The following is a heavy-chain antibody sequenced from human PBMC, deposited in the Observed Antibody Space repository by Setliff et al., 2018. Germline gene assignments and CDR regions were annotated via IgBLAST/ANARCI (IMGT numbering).Heavy chain of an antibody. CDR3: ARDLFRNSGGLYC. V-gene: IGHV3-23*01. CDR1: GFSFSSYA. CDR2: IIGSGIST. D-gene: IGHD1-7*01. Sequence: GGSLRLSCAASGFSFSSYAMSWVRQAPGQGLEWVSSIIGSGISTYYADSVQGRFTISRDNHKNTLYLQMNSLRVEDTAMYYCARDLFRNSGGLYCWGQGTLVTVSS. J-gene: IGHJ4*02.